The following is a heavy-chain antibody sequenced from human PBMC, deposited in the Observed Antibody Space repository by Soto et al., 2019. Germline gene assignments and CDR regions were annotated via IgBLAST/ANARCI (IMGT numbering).Heavy chain of an antibody. V-gene: IGHV3-48*04. J-gene: IGHJ4*02. Sequence: EVQLVESGGGLVQPGGSLRLSCVASGFTFSNNSMVWVRQAPGKGLEWIAYIFVSSTTIHYADSVKGRFTVSRDNTQNSLFLLMNSLRAEDTAIYYCARDKDWAFDYWGQGTQVIVSS. CDR3: ARDKDWAFDY. CDR2: IFVSSTTI. CDR1: GFTFSNNS. D-gene: IGHD3-9*01.